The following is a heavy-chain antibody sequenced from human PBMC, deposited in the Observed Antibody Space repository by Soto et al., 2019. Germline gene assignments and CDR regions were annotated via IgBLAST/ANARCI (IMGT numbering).Heavy chain of an antibody. CDR1: GGSISSSSYY. CDR3: ARKRRAAGTYYYFDY. Sequence: KPSETLSLTCTVSGGSISSSSYYWGWIRQPPGKGLEWIGSIYYSGSTYYNPSLKSRVTISVDTSKNQFSLKLSSVTAADTAVYYCARKRRAAGTYYYFDYWGQGTLVTVSS. V-gene: IGHV4-39*01. D-gene: IGHD6-13*01. CDR2: IYYSGST. J-gene: IGHJ4*02.